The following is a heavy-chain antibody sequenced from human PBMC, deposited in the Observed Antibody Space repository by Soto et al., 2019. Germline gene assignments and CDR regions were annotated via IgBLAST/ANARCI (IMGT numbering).Heavy chain of an antibody. CDR2: FDPEDGET. V-gene: IGHV1-24*01. D-gene: IGHD3-22*01. Sequence: ASVKVSCKVSGYTLTELSTHWVRQAPGKGLEWMGGFDPEDGETIYAQKFQGKVTMTEDTSTDTAYMELSSLRSEDTAVYYCATYYYDSSGYLGAFDIWGQGTMVTVSS. CDR3: ATYYYDSSGYLGAFDI. CDR1: GYTLTELS. J-gene: IGHJ3*02.